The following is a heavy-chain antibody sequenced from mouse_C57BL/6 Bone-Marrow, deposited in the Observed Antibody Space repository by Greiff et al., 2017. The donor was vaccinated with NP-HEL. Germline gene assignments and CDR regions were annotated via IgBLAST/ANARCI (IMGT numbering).Heavy chain of an antibody. CDR1: GFTFSDYG. Sequence: EVMLVESGGGLVKPGGSLKLSCAASGFTFSDYGMHWVRQAPEKGLEWVAYISSGSSTIYYADTVKGRFTISRDNAKNTLFLQMTSLRSEDTAMYYCARGNPYGSSSAWFAYWGQGTLVTVSA. V-gene: IGHV5-17*01. J-gene: IGHJ3*01. D-gene: IGHD1-1*01. CDR2: ISSGSSTI. CDR3: ARGNPYGSSSAWFAY.